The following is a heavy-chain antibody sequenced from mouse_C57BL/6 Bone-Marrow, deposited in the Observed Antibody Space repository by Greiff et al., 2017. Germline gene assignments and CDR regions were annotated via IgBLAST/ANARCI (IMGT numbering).Heavy chain of an antibody. CDR3: ARSRTTSYYCSSYQYYLDY. CDR2: IYPRSGNT. J-gene: IGHJ2*01. D-gene: IGHD1-1*01. Sequence: QVQLQQSGAELARPGASVKLSCKASGYTFTSYGISWVQQRTGQGLEWIGEIYPRSGNTYYNEKFKGKATLTADKSSSTAYMELRSLTSEDSAVDFCARSRTTSYYCSSYQYYLDYWGQGTTLTVSS. V-gene: IGHV1-81*01. CDR1: GYTFTSYG.